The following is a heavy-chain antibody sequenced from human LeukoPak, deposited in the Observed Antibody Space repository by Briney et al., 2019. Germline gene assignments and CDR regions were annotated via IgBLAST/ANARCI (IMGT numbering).Heavy chain of an antibody. CDR2: TKHSGST. D-gene: IGHD1-14*01. CDR1: GGSFSNNY. J-gene: IGHJ4*02. V-gene: IGHV4-34*01. Sequence: SETLSLTCAVYGGSFSNNYWTWIRQPPGKGLEWIGETKHSGSTNYNPSLKSRVTISVDPSKNQLSLKLSSVTAADTAVYYCARLSAFSWNHVDYWGQGTLVTVSS. CDR3: ARLSAFSWNHVDY.